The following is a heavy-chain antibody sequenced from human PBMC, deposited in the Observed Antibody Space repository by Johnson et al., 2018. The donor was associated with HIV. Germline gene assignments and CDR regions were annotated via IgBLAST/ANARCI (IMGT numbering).Heavy chain of an antibody. Sequence: QVQLVESGGGVVQPGRSLRLSCAASGFTFTIYTMHWVRQAPGKGLEWVAIISYDGSNTFYVDSVTGRFTISRDSSKNTLYLQMNSLRAEDTAVYYCARALSGVVEWWELPGHAFDIWGQGTMVTVSS. CDR3: ARALSGVVEWWELPGHAFDI. D-gene: IGHD1-26*01. V-gene: IGHV3-30*04. CDR1: GFTFTIYT. J-gene: IGHJ3*02. CDR2: ISYDGSNT.